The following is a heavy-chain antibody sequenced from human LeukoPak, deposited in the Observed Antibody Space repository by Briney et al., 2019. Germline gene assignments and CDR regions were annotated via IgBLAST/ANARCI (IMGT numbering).Heavy chain of an antibody. Sequence: GGSLRLSCAASGFTVSSNYMNWVRQAPGKGLECVSVIYGGGNIYYADSVKGRFTISRDNSKNTLYLQMNSLRAEDTAVYYCARGAGYNYPYYFDYWGQGTLVTVSS. J-gene: IGHJ4*02. CDR3: ARGAGYNYPYYFDY. D-gene: IGHD5-24*01. CDR1: GFTVSSNY. V-gene: IGHV3-53*01. CDR2: IYGGGNI.